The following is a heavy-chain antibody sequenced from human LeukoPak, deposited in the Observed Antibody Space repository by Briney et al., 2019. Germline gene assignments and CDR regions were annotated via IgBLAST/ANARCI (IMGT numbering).Heavy chain of an antibody. V-gene: IGHV3-30*03. CDR1: GFTFSSYG. Sequence: PGGSLRLSCTVSGFTFSSYGMHWVRQAPGKGLEWVAVISYDGSKKFYADSVKGRFTISRDNAKNSLYLQMNSLRAEDTAVYYCTRGHHGLEYWGQGTLVTVSS. CDR2: ISYDGSKK. CDR3: TRGHHGLEY. D-gene: IGHD1-14*01. J-gene: IGHJ4*02.